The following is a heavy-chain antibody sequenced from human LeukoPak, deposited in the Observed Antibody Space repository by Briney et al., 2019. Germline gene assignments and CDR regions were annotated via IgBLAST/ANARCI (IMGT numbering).Heavy chain of an antibody. Sequence: SETLSLTCTVSGGSISSYYWSWIRQPPGKGLEWIGYIYYSGSTNYNPSLKSRVTISVDTSKNQFSLKLSSVTAADTAVYYCARRTYYYDSSASGYYYGMDVWGQGTTVTVSS. CDR2: IYYSGST. CDR3: ARRTYYYDSSASGYYYGMDV. CDR1: GGSISSYY. V-gene: IGHV4-59*08. D-gene: IGHD3-22*01. J-gene: IGHJ6*02.